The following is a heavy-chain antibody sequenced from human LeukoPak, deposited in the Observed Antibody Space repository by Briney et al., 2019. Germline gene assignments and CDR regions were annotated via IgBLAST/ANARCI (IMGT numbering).Heavy chain of an antibody. Sequence: GRSLRLSCAASGFTFSSYAMHWVRQAPGKGLEWVAVISYDGSNKYYADSVKGRFTISRDNSKNTLYLQMNSLRAEDTAVYYCARDFRFLEWLETYYYGMDVWGQGTTVIVS. CDR2: ISYDGSNK. J-gene: IGHJ6*02. CDR3: ARDFRFLEWLETYYYGMDV. D-gene: IGHD3-3*01. CDR1: GFTFSSYA. V-gene: IGHV3-30*04.